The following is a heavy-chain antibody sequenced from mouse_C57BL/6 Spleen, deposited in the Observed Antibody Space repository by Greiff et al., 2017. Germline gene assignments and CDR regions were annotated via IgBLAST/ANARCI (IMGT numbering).Heavy chain of an antibody. J-gene: IGHJ3*01. D-gene: IGHD2-3*01. CDR2: IDPEDGDT. CDR3: TTPYDGYYGWFAY. CDR1: GFNIKDYY. Sequence: VQLKESGAELVRPGASVKLSCTASGFNIKDYYLHWVKQRPEQGLEWIGRIDPEDGDTEYAPKFQGKATMTADTSSNTAYLQLSSLTSEDTAVYYCTTPYDGYYGWFAYWGQGTLVTVSA. V-gene: IGHV14-1*01.